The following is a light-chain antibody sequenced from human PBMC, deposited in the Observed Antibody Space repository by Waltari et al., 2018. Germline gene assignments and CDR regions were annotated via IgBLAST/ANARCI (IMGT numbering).Light chain of an antibody. V-gene: IGKV1-33*01. CDR1: QAITNY. J-gene: IGKJ3*01. CDR2: DAS. CDR3: QRYDNLPVFA. Sequence: DIQLTQSPSSLSASVGDRVTITCQASQAITNYLNWYQQKPGKAPKLLIYDASNLQTGVPSRFSGSQSGTEFTFTIASLQPEDVVTYYCQRYDNLPVFAFGPGTKVNVK.